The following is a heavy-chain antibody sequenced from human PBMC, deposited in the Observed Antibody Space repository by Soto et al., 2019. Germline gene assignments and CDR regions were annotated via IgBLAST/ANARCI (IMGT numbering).Heavy chain of an antibody. D-gene: IGHD2-2*03. V-gene: IGHV1-69*05. CDR2: IIPMFGTP. CDR3: AGGRDPRHVGLDFES. Sequence: SEQVSYKASRGSFTEYIFDWVRPAPGQGVEGMGGIIPMFGTPRYAQKFQQRGTISKNVSTGPAHMELTRRRFHDTGCFYCAGGRDPRHVGLDFESWGEGTRVTVSS. J-gene: IGHJ4*02. CDR1: RGSFTEYI.